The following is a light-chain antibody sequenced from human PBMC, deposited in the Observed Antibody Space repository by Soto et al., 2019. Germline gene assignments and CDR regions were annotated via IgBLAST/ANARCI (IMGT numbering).Light chain of an antibody. Sequence: DIQMTQSPSTLSSSIGDRVTITCRASQTISSWLAWYQQKPGKAPKLLIYEAFNLESGVPSRFSGSGSGTEFTLTIFSLQPDDFATYYCQQYHSYPWTLGQGTKVAIK. CDR3: QQYHSYPWT. V-gene: IGKV1-5*03. CDR1: QTISSW. J-gene: IGKJ1*01. CDR2: EAF.